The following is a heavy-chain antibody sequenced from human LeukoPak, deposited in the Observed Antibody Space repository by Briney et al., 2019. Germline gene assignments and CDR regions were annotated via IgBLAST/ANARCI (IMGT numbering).Heavy chain of an antibody. Sequence: GASVKVCCKAAGYTFTSYGISWGRQAPGQGLEWMGWISAYNGNTNYAQKLQGRVTMTTDKSTSTAYMELRSLRSDDTAVYYCARDCSSTDGWSVATIPFYYYYYGMDVWGQGTTVTVSS. CDR3: ARDCSSTDGWSVATIPFYYYYYGMDV. CDR1: GYTFTSYG. V-gene: IGHV1-18*01. J-gene: IGHJ6*02. CDR2: ISAYNGNT. D-gene: IGHD5-12*01.